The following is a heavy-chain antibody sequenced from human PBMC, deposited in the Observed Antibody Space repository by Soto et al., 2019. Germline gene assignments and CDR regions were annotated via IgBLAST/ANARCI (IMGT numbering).Heavy chain of an antibody. CDR3: ATVAEGSYYSYAFDI. J-gene: IGHJ3*02. CDR1: GYTFTSYA. Sequence: QVQLVQSGAEVKKPGASVKVSCKASGYTFTSYAMHWVRQAPGQRLEWMGRINAGNGNTKYSQKFQGRVTITRDTSASTAYMELSSLRSEDTAVYYCATVAEGSYYSYAFDIWGQGTMVTVSS. D-gene: IGHD3-10*01. CDR2: INAGNGNT. V-gene: IGHV1-3*01.